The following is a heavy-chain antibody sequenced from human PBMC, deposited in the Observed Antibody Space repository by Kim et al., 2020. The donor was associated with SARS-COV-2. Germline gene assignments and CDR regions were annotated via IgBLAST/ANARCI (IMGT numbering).Heavy chain of an antibody. Sequence: GGSLRLSCAASGFTFSSYAMHWVRQAPGKGLEWVAVISYEGSNKYYADSVKGRFTISRDNSKNTLYLQMNSLRAEDTAVYYCAGLVAVRDYFDYWGQGTLVTVSS. V-gene: IGHV3-30*04. CDR3: AGLVAVRDYFDY. J-gene: IGHJ4*02. CDR2: ISYEGSNK. CDR1: GFTFSSYA. D-gene: IGHD2-15*01.